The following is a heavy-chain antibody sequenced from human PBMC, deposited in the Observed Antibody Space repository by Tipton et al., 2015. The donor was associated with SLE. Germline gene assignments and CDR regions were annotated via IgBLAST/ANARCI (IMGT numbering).Heavy chain of an antibody. Sequence: TLSLTCTVSGGSISSYYWSWVRQPAGKGLEWIGRIYTSGSTNYNPSLKRRVTMSVDTSKNQFSLKLSSVTAADTAVYYCARDSVGWYYYGSGSYLPDYWGQGTLVTVSS. D-gene: IGHD3-10*01. V-gene: IGHV4-4*07. CDR2: IYTSGST. J-gene: IGHJ4*02. CDR3: ARDSVGWYYYGSGSYLPDY. CDR1: GGSISSYY.